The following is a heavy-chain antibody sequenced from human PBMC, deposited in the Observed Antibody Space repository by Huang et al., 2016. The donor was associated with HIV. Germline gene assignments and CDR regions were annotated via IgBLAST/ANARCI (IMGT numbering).Heavy chain of an antibody. V-gene: IGHV3-11*01. J-gene: IGHJ4*02. Sequence: QVQLVESGGGLVKPGGSLRLACEASGFSFSDYYMSWIRQARGKGLEWISYISISGGSIYYADSVRGRFTISRDNAKNSLYLQMNSLRVEDTAIYYCVREREMATLRVRSFDSWGQGTLVTVSS. CDR2: ISISGGSI. CDR1: GFSFSDYY. CDR3: VREREMATLRVRSFDS.